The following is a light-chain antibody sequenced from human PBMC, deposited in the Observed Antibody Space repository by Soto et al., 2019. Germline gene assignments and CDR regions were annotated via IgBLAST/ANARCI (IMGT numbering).Light chain of an antibody. CDR3: EQYNNWPRT. J-gene: IGKJ2*01. CDR2: GAS. Sequence: EIVMTQSPATLSVSPGERATVSCRASQSVSSNLAWYQQKPGQAPRLLIYGASPRATGIPARFSGSGSGTEFTLTIGSLQSEDFAVYYCEQYNNWPRTFGQGTKLEIK. V-gene: IGKV3-15*01. CDR1: QSVSSN.